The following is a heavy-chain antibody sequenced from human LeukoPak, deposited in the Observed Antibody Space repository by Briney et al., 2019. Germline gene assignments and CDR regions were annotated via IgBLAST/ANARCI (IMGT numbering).Heavy chain of an antibody. CDR2: IGPEGINK. V-gene: IGHV3-33*08. Sequence: GGSLRLSCIGSEVTFNKYAMHWLRQAPGKGLEWVAVIGPEGINKKYVDSVKGRFTISRDNSKTTLYLEMNSLRAEDTAVYYCARGTYDSSGYAFDIWGQGTMVTVSS. J-gene: IGHJ3*02. D-gene: IGHD3-22*01. CDR3: ARGTYDSSGYAFDI. CDR1: EVTFNKYA.